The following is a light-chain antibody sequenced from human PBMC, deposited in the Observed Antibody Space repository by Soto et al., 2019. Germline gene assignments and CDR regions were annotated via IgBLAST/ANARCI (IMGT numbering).Light chain of an antibody. Sequence: QSALTQPASVSGSPGQSISISCTGTSSDVVTYNLVSWYQQHPGKAPTVLIYEGTKRPSGVSNRFSGSKSGNTASLTISGFQTEDEADYYCYSFAGSTTFSYVFGPGTKVTVL. CDR1: SSDVVTYNL. J-gene: IGLJ1*01. V-gene: IGLV2-23*03. CDR2: EGT. CDR3: YSFAGSTTFSYV.